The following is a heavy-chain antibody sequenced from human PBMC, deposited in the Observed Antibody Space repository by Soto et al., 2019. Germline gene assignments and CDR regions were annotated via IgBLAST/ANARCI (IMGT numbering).Heavy chain of an antibody. J-gene: IGHJ4*02. CDR2: ISWNSGSI. Sequence: EVQLVESGGGLVQPGRSLRLSCAASGFTFDDYAMHWVRQAPGKGLEWVSGISWNSGSIGYADSVKGRFTISRDNAKNSLYLQMNSLRAEDTALYYGANNRGPVLSFYFDYWGQGTLVTVSS. D-gene: IGHD6-19*01. V-gene: IGHV3-9*01. CDR1: GFTFDDYA. CDR3: ANNRGPVLSFYFDY.